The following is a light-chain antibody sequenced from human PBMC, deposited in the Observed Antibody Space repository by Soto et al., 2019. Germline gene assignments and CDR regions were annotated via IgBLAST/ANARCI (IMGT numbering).Light chain of an antibody. CDR1: SSNIGNNY. J-gene: IGLJ1*01. CDR3: GTWDTSLSARV. V-gene: IGLV1-51*01. CDR2: DND. Sequence: QSVLTQPPSVSAAPGQKVTISCSGRSSNIGNNYVSWYQQLPGTAPKLLIYDNDKRPSGIPDRFSGSKSGTSATLGITGLQTGDEADYYCGTWDTSLSARVFGNGTKSPS.